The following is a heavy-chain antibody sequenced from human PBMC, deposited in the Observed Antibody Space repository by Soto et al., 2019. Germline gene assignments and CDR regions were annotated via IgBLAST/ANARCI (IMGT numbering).Heavy chain of an antibody. CDR1: GYSFANYW. CDR2: IYPGDSDT. V-gene: IGHV5-51*01. Sequence: ESLKISCQGSGYSFANYWIAWVRQMPGKGREWVGVIYPGDSDTRYSPSFRGQVTISADKSISHVYLQWSSLKASDTAMYYCARNRLRQYYYGMDVWGQGTTVTVSS. D-gene: IGHD3-10*01. CDR3: ARNRLRQYYYGMDV. J-gene: IGHJ6*02.